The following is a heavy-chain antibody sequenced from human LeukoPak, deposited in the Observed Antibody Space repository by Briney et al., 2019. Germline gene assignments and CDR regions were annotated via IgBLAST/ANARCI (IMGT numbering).Heavy chain of an antibody. CDR1: GVTFSSYT. CDR3: VKLVTEADFDI. V-gene: IGHV3-64D*06. J-gene: IGHJ3*02. D-gene: IGHD2-21*02. CDR2: ISSNGGST. Sequence: GGSLRLSCSASGVTFSSYTMRWGRHAQGKGVGYVSAISSNGGSTYYADSVKGRFTISRDNSKNALYLQMSSLRGEDTAVYYCVKLVTEADFDIWGQGTMVTVS.